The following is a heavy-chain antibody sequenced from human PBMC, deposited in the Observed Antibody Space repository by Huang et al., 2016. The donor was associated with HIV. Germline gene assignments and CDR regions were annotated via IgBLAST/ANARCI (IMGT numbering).Heavy chain of an antibody. CDR1: GGSITSSSYY. D-gene: IGHD3-22*01. Sequence: QLQLQGSGPGLVKPSETLSLTCTVSGGSITSSSYYWGWIRQPPGNGLEWVGSIYYRVITDYNPSLKSRVTVSVATSKNQFSLKLSSVTAADTAVYYCARHFSYYDSSGYTPWDAFDIWGQGTMVTVSS. V-gene: IGHV4-39*01. CDR3: ARHFSYYDSSGYTPWDAFDI. CDR2: IYYRVIT. J-gene: IGHJ3*02.